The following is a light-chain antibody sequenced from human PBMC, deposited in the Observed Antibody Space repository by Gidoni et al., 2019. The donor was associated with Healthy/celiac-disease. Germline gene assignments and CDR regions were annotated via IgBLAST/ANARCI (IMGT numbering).Light chain of an antibody. Sequence: EIVLTQSPATLSLSPGERATLSCRASQSVSSYLAWYQPKPGQAPRLLIYDASNRATGIPARFSVSGSGTDFTLPISSLEPEDFAVYYCQQRSNWPLTFGGGTKVEIK. CDR3: QQRSNWPLT. CDR2: DAS. CDR1: QSVSSY. V-gene: IGKV3-11*01. J-gene: IGKJ4*01.